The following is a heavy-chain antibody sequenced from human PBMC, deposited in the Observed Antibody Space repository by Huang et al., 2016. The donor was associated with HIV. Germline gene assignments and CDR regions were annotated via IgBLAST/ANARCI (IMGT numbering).Heavy chain of an antibody. Sequence: QVQLVESGGGLVKPGGSLRLSCSASGFTFRDYYMSWIRQAPGKGLEWVSLISIGGRTIYYADAVKGRFTISRDNAKNSLYLQMNNLRAEDTAVYYCARERMVGSTGIFDYWGQGTLVTVSS. D-gene: IGHD1-26*01. CDR2: ISIGGRTI. V-gene: IGHV3-11*01. J-gene: IGHJ4*02. CDR1: GFTFRDYY. CDR3: ARERMVGSTGIFDY.